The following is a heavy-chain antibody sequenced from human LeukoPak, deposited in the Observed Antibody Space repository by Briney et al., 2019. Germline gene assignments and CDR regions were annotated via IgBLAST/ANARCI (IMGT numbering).Heavy chain of an antibody. CDR3: ARGRRGYFDWFYYYYGMDV. J-gene: IGHJ6*02. CDR1: GGSISSSSYY. CDR2: IYYSGST. V-gene: IGHV4-39*07. D-gene: IGHD3-9*01. Sequence: PSETLSLTCTVSGGSISSSSYYWGWIRQPPGKGLEWIGSIYYSGSTLYNPSLTSRVTISVDTSKNQFSLKLSSVTAADTAVYYCARGRRGYFDWFYYYYGMDVWGQGTTVTVSS.